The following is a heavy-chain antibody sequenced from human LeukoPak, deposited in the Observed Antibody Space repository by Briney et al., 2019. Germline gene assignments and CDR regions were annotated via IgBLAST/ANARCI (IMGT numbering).Heavy chain of an antibody. V-gene: IGHV3-13*01. J-gene: IGHJ4*02. CDR3: ARSVPGGTGWMGSIDY. CDR1: GFTFTNYD. D-gene: IGHD6-19*01. Sequence: GGSLRLSCAASGFTFTNYDMHWVRQATGKGLEWVSAIGSNGDTYYPGSVKGRLTISRDNAKSSLYLQMNSLRAGDTAVYYCARSVPGGTGWMGSIDYWGQGTLVTVSS. CDR2: IGSNGDT.